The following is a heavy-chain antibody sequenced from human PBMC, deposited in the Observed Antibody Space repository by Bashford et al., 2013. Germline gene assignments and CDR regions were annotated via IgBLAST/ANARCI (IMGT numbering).Heavy chain of an antibody. CDR1: GYSFTSYW. V-gene: IGHV3-15*01. D-gene: IGHD4-17*01. J-gene: IGHJ4*02. CDR3: TTGSGNGEAH. Sequence: GESLKISCKTSGYSFTSYWMSWVRQAPGKGLEWVGRFKNGPSDYAAAVKGRFTFSKDDSKNTFYLEMNSLKSEDTALYYCTTGSGNGEAHWGQGTLVTVSS. CDR2: FKNGPS.